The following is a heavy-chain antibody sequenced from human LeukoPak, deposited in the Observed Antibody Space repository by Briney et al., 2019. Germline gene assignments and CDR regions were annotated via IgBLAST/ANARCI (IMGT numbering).Heavy chain of an antibody. Sequence: GGSLRLSCAASGLTFSSYWMSWVRQAPGKGLEWVANIKQDGSEKYYVDSVKGRFTISRDNAKNSLYLQMNSLRAEDTAVYYCARDACSSTSCYAGYYYGMDVWGQGTTVTVSS. CDR1: GLTFSSYW. CDR2: IKQDGSEK. J-gene: IGHJ6*02. V-gene: IGHV3-7*03. D-gene: IGHD2-2*01. CDR3: ARDACSSTSCYAGYYYGMDV.